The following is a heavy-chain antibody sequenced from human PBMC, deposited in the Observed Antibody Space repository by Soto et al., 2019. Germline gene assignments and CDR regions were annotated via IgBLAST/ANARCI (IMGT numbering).Heavy chain of an antibody. Sequence: VASVKVSCKASGYTFTGYYMHWVRQAPGQGLEWMGWINPNSGGTNYAQKFQGRVTMTRDTSISTAYMELSRLRSDDTAVYYCARAKVPSNPDKRYSSPDTFDIWGQGTMVTVSS. CDR3: ARAKVPSNPDKRYSSPDTFDI. CDR2: INPNSGGT. D-gene: IGHD6-13*01. V-gene: IGHV1-2*02. J-gene: IGHJ3*02. CDR1: GYTFTGYY.